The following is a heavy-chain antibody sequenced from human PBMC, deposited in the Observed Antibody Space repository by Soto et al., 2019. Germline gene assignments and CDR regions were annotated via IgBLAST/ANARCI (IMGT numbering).Heavy chain of an antibody. CDR3: AKNRGRVTTSWHFDY. CDR2: IIPILGIA. D-gene: IGHD4-17*01. CDR1: GGTFSSYT. Sequence: ASVKVSCKASGGTFSSYTISWVRQAPGQGLEWMGRIIPILGIANYAQKFQGRVTITADKSTSTAYMELSSLRSEDTAVYYCAKNRGRVTTSWHFDYWGQGTLVTVSS. J-gene: IGHJ4*02. V-gene: IGHV1-69*02.